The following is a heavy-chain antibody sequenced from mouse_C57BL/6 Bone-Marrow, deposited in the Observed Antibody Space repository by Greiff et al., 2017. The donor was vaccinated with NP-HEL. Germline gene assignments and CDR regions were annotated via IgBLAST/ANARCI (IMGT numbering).Heavy chain of an antibody. CDR1: GYAFSSSW. CDR3: ARWKSYDGYFDY. CDR2: IYPGDGDT. V-gene: IGHV1-82*01. D-gene: IGHD2-3*01. J-gene: IGHJ2*01. Sequence: QVQLQQSGPELVKPGASVKISCKASGYAFSSSWMNWVKQRPGKGLEWIGRIYPGDGDTNYNGKFKGKATLTADKSSSTAYMQLSSLTSEDSAVYFCARWKSYDGYFDYWGQGTTLTVSS.